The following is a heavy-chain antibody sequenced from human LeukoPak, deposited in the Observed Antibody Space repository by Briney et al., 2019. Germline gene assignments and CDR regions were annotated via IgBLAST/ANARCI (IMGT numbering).Heavy chain of an antibody. J-gene: IGHJ4*02. CDR2: ISSSSSYI. CDR3: ARPYYYDSGIDY. Sequence: SGGSLRLSCAASGFTFSSYSMTWVRQAPGKGLEWVSSISSSSSYIYYADSVKGRFTISRDNAKNSLYLQMNSLIAEDTAVYYCARPYYYDSGIDYWGQGTLVTVSS. D-gene: IGHD3-22*01. CDR1: GFTFSSYS. V-gene: IGHV3-21*01.